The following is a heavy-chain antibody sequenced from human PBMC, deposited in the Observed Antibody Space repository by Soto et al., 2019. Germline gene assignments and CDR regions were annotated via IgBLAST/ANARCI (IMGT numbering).Heavy chain of an antibody. D-gene: IGHD2-15*01. V-gene: IGHV1-69*02. CDR1: GGTFSSYT. CDR3: ALMSNIVVVVAATVFDY. J-gene: IGHJ4*02. Sequence: QVQLVQSGAEVKKPGSSVKVSCKASGGTFSSYTISWVRQAPGQGLEWMGRIIPILGIANYAQKFQGRVTINADKSTSTSYMELSSLRSEDTAVYYCALMSNIVVVVAATVFDYWGQGTLVTVSS. CDR2: IIPILGIA.